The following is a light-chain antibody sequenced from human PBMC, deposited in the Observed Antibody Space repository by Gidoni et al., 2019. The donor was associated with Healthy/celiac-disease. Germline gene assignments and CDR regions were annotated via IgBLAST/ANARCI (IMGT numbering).Light chain of an antibody. CDR2: GAS. CDR3: QQYGSSPYT. CDR1: QSVSSSY. V-gene: IGKV3-20*01. J-gene: IGKJ2*01. Sequence: EIVLTQSPGTLSLSPGERATRPCRASQSVSSSYLAWYQQKPGQAPRLPIYGASSRATGIPDRFSGSGSGTDFTLTISRLEPEDFAVYYCQQYGSSPYTFGQGTKLEIK.